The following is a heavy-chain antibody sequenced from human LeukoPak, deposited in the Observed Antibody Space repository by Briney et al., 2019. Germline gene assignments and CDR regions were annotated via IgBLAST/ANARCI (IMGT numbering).Heavy chain of an antibody. CDR3: AKAGGRVVGAPWYFDY. V-gene: IGHV3-30*18. Sequence: GGSLRLSCAASGFTFSSYGMHWVRQAPGKGLEWVAVISYDGSNKYYADSVKGRFTISRDNSKNTLYLQMNSLRAEDTAVYYCAKAGGRVVGAPWYFDYWGQGTLVTVSS. J-gene: IGHJ4*02. D-gene: IGHD1-26*01. CDR2: ISYDGSNK. CDR1: GFTFSSYG.